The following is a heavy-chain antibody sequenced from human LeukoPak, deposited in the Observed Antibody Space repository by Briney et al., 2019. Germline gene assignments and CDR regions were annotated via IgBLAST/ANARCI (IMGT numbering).Heavy chain of an antibody. V-gene: IGHV3-7*01. CDR3: AREGVGGFDS. D-gene: IGHD3-10*01. CDR1: GFTFSSYS. Sequence: PGGSLRLSCAASGFTFSSYSMNWVRQAPGKGLEWVANIRQDGREKSYADSVKGRFTISRDNAKTSVYLQMNSLRVEDTAVYYCAREGVGGFDSWGQGTLVTVSS. CDR2: IRQDGREK. J-gene: IGHJ5*01.